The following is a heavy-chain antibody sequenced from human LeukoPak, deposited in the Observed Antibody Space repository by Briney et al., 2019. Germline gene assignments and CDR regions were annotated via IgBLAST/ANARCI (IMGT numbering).Heavy chain of an antibody. CDR1: GYTFTSYA. Sequence: VGSVKVSCKASGYTFTSYAMHWVRQAPGQRLEWMGWINAGNGNTKYSQKFQGRVTITRDTSASTAYMELSSLRSEDTAVYYCARVAGSYYQWYYFDYWGQGTLVTVSS. J-gene: IGHJ4*02. CDR2: INAGNGNT. D-gene: IGHD1-26*01. CDR3: ARVAGSYYQWYYFDY. V-gene: IGHV1-3*01.